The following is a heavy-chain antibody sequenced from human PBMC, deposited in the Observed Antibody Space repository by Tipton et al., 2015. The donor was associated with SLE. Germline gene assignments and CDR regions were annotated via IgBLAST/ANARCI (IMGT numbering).Heavy chain of an antibody. CDR3: ARRYCSSTSCHSYYYGMDV. J-gene: IGHJ6*02. V-gene: IGHV1-2*06. CDR1: GGTFSSYA. CDR2: INPNSGGT. Sequence: QLVQSGAEVKKPGSSVKVSCKASGGTFSSYAISWVRQAPGQGLEWMGRINPNSGGTNYAQKFQGRVTMTRDTSISTAYMELSRLRSDDTAVYYCARRYCSSTSCHSYYYGMDVWGQGTTVTVSS. D-gene: IGHD2-2*01.